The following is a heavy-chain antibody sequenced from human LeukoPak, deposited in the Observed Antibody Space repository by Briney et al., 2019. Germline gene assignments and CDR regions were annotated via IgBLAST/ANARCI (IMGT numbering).Heavy chain of an antibody. D-gene: IGHD3-22*01. Sequence: PGGSLRLSCAASGFTFSSYGMHWVRQAPGKGLEWVAFIRYDGSNKYYADSVKGRFTISRDNSKNSLYLQMNSLRAEDMALYYCAKAHWFDDSSGYFDYWGQGTLVTVSS. V-gene: IGHV3-30*02. CDR1: GFTFSSYG. CDR3: AKAHWFDDSSGYFDY. J-gene: IGHJ4*02. CDR2: IRYDGSNK.